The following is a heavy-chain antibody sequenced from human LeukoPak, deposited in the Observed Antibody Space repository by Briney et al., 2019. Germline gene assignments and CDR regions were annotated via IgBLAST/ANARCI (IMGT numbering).Heavy chain of an antibody. D-gene: IGHD1-26*01. CDR1: GFTFSSYA. J-gene: IGHJ4*02. CDR2: ISGSGGST. Sequence: GGSLGLSCAASGFTFSSYAMSWVRQAPGKGLEWVSAISGSGGSTYYADSVKGRFTISRDNSKNTLYLQMNSLRAEDTAVYYCAKANEWELLLDFDYWGQGTLVTVSS. CDR3: AKANEWELLLDFDY. V-gene: IGHV3-23*01.